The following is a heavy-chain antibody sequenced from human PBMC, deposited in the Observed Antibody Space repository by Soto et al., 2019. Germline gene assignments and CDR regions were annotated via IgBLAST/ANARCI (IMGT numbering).Heavy chain of an antibody. J-gene: IGHJ4*02. CDR1: GFTFSDYA. CDR3: AKEEGSTWYPTDY. Sequence: GGSLRLSCAASGFTFSDYAMSWVRQAPGKGLEWVSVISGSAGSTFYGDSVKGRFTISRDNSRSMVYLQMNSLRVEDTAVYYCAKEEGSTWYPTDYWGQGTLVTVSS. D-gene: IGHD6-13*01. V-gene: IGHV3-23*01. CDR2: ISGSAGST.